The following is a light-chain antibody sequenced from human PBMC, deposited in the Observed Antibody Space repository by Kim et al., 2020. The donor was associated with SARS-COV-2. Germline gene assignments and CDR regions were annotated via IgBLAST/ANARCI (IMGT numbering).Light chain of an antibody. J-gene: IGKJ4*01. V-gene: IGKV1-12*01. CDR3: QHANGFPLT. Sequence: ASVGDRVTITCRASQGINNWLAWYQHKPGKAPKLLIYAASNLQIGVPSRFSGRGSGTDFTLTISSLQPEDFATYYCQHANGFPLTFGGGTKVDIK. CDR2: AAS. CDR1: QGINNW.